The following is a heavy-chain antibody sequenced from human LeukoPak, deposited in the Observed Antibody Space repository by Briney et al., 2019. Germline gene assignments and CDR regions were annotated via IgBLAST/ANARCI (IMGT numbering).Heavy chain of an antibody. D-gene: IGHD6-19*01. CDR3: VKSTIPSSGWYGEYFDY. CDR2: ISCNGGST. V-gene: IGHV3-64D*06. J-gene: IGHJ4*02. CDR1: GFTFSSYA. Sequence: GGSLRLSCSASGFTFSSYAMHWVRQAPGKGLEYVSTISCNGGSTYYTDSVKGRFTISRDNSRNTLYLQMSSLRPEDTAVYYCVKSTIPSSGWYGEYFDYWGQGTLVTVSS.